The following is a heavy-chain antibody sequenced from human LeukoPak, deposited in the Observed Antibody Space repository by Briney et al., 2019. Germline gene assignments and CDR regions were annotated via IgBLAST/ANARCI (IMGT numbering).Heavy chain of an antibody. CDR2: INPLSGGT. Sequence: GASVKVSCTASGYIFTDYYIHWVRQAPGQGRQRMGWINPLSGGTNYAQKFRGRVTITRDTSIATIYMDLSSLVSDDTAVYYCARGHYNTGYNYFDQWGQGTLVTVSS. CDR1: GYIFTDYY. D-gene: IGHD5-18*01. CDR3: ARGHYNTGYNYFDQ. J-gene: IGHJ4*02. V-gene: IGHV1-2*02.